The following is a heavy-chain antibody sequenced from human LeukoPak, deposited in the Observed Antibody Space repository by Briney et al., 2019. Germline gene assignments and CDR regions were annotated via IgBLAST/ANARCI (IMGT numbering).Heavy chain of an antibody. CDR1: GSTFSSYS. D-gene: IGHD6-19*01. V-gene: IGHV3-48*02. CDR3: ARDLPSYSSGWDAFDI. J-gene: IGHJ3*02. Sequence: GGSLRLSCAASGSTFSSYSMNWVRQAPGKGLEWVSYISSSSSTIYYADSVKGRFTISRDNAKNSLYLQMNSLRDEDTAVYYCARDLPSYSSGWDAFDIWGQGTMVTVSS. CDR2: ISSSSSTI.